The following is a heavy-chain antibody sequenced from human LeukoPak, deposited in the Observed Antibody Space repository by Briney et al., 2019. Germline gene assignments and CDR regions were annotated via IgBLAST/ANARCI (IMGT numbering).Heavy chain of an antibody. V-gene: IGHV1-24*01. CDR3: ALRHYDFWSGYYGTEYYFDY. D-gene: IGHD3-3*01. CDR2: FDPEDGET. J-gene: IGHJ4*02. Sequence: GASVKVSCKVSGYTLTELSMHWVRQAPGKGLEWMGGFDPEDGETIYAQKFQGRVTMTEDTSTDTAYMELSRLRSEDTAVYYCALRHYDFWSGYYGTEYYFDYWGQGTLVTVSS. CDR1: GYTLTELS.